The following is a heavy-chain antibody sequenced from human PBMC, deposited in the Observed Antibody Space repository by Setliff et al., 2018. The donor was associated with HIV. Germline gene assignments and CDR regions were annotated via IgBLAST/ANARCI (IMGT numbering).Heavy chain of an antibody. D-gene: IGHD2-15*01. Sequence: GASVKVSCKASGYTFTGYYMHWVRQAPGQGLEWMGWINPNNGGTNYAQKFQGRVTMTRDTSISTAYMELSSLRSEDTAVYYCARDSPDCSGGSCRDYWGQGTLVTVSS. V-gene: IGHV1-2*02. CDR3: ARDSPDCSGGSCRDY. CDR1: GYTFTGYY. J-gene: IGHJ4*02. CDR2: INPNNGGT.